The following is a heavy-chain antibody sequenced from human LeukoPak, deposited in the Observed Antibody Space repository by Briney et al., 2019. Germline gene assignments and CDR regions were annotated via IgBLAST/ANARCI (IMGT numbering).Heavy chain of an antibody. J-gene: IGHJ2*01. V-gene: IGHV4-59*08. CDR2: IYYTGST. D-gene: IGHD3-22*01. CDR1: GGSISNYY. Sequence: SETLSLTCNVSGGSISNYYWGWIRQPPGKGLEWIGYIYYTGSTNYNPSLQSRVTMSVDTSRRQFSLKLTSVTAADTAFYYCARYKHSTGYDWYFDLWGRGALVTVSS. CDR3: ARYKHSTGYDWYFDL.